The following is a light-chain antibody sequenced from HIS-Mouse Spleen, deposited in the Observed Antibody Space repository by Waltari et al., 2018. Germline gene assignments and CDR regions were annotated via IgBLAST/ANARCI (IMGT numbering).Light chain of an antibody. CDR1: SWPSSYA. V-gene: IGLV4-69*01. CDR2: LNSDGSH. J-gene: IGLJ3*02. CDR3: QTWGTGIRV. Sequence: QLVLTQSPSASASLGASVKLTCTLRSWPSSYAIAWHQQQPEKGPRYLMKLNSDGSHSKGDGIPDRFSGSSSGAERYLTISSLQSEDEADYYCQTWGTGIRVFGGGTKLTVL.